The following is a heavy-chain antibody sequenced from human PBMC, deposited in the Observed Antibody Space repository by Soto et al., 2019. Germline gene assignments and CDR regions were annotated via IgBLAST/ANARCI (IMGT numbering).Heavy chain of an antibody. V-gene: IGHV1-69*13. CDR3: ARDRGCTNGVCFDNWFDP. D-gene: IGHD2-8*01. CDR1: GGTFSSYA. J-gene: IGHJ5*02. Sequence: SVKVSCKASGGTFSSYAISWVRQAPGQGLEWMGGIIPIFGTANYAQKFQGRVTITADESTSTAYMELSSLRSEDTAVYYCARDRGCTNGVCFDNWFDPWGQGTLVTVSS. CDR2: IIPIFGTA.